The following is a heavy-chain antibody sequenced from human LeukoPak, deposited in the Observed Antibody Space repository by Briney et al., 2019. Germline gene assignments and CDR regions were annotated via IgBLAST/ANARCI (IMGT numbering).Heavy chain of an antibody. J-gene: IGHJ4*02. CDR3: ATETNGRHYDY. V-gene: IGHV3-21*06. CDR1: GFTFSTSG. Sequence: AGGSLRPSCAASGFTFSTSGFNWVRQAPGKGLEWVASIGPTGFDRYHADSIKGRFTISRDNANNFLYLQMDSLRAEDTAVYYCATETNGRHYDYWGQGTLLTVSS. D-gene: IGHD1-14*01. CDR2: IGPTGFDR.